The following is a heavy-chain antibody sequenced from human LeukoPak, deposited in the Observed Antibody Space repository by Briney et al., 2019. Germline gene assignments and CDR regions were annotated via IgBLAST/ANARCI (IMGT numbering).Heavy chain of an antibody. J-gene: IGHJ4*02. CDR3: AKAVAGTTFDY. D-gene: IGHD6-19*01. Sequence: QPGSSLRLSCAASGFTFDAYGVHWVRQAPGEGLEWVSCIRWDSRSIGYADSVKGRFTISRDNDKNALYVQMNSLRAEDTALYYCAKAVAGTTFDYSGQGSLVTVSS. CDR2: IRWDSRSI. V-gene: IGHV3-9*01. CDR1: GFTFDAYG.